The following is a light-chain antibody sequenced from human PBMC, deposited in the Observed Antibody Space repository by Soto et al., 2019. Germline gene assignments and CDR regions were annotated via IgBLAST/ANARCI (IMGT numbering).Light chain of an antibody. J-gene: IGLJ2*01. CDR1: SSNIGPNT. CDR2: SND. CDR3: AACDDTLDGPI. Sequence: QPVLTQPPSASGTPGQRVTISCSGSSSNIGPNTVNWYQQLPGTAPKLLIYSNDQRPSGVPARFSGSKSGTSASLAISGLQSEDEADYYCAACDDTLDGPIFGGGTKLTVL. V-gene: IGLV1-44*01.